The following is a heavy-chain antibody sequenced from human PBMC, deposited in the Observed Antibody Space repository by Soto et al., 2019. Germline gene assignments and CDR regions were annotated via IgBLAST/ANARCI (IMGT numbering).Heavy chain of an antibody. CDR2: ISGSGDST. J-gene: IGHJ4*02. V-gene: IGHV3-23*01. CDR3: AKHLGGSFSYFDY. Sequence: EVQLLESGGGLVQPGGSLRLSCAASEFTFNNYAMSWVRQAPGKGLEWVSTISGSGDSTYYADSVKGRFTISRDNPKNTIYLQMNSLRDEDTAVYFCAKHLGGSFSYFDYWGQGTLVTVSS. D-gene: IGHD1-26*01. CDR1: EFTFNNYA.